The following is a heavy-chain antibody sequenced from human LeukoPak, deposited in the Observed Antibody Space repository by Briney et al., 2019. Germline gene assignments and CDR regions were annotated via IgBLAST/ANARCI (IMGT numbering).Heavy chain of an antibody. CDR1: GDTFSSYV. V-gene: IGHV1-69*13. Sequence: SVKVSCKASGDTFSSYVISWVRQAPGQGLEWMGGIIPIFGTANYAQKFQGRVTITADESTSTAYMELSSLRSEDTAVYYCARVRSSGWYYFDYWGQGTLVTVSS. D-gene: IGHD6-19*01. CDR2: IIPIFGTA. CDR3: ARVRSSGWYYFDY. J-gene: IGHJ4*02.